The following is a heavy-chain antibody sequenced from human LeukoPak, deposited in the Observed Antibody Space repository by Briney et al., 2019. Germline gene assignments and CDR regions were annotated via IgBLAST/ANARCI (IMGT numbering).Heavy chain of an antibody. J-gene: IGHJ4*02. CDR1: GFTFTNYG. CDR2: IRNDGSNK. V-gene: IGHV3-30*02. Sequence: PGGSLRLSCATSGFTFTNYGMHWVRQAPGKGLEWVAFIRNDGSNKYYADSAKGRFTISRDNSKNTLYLQMDSLRGEDTAVYYCVKDGGNYLDYWGQGTLVTVSS. D-gene: IGHD3-3*01. CDR3: VKDGGNYLDY.